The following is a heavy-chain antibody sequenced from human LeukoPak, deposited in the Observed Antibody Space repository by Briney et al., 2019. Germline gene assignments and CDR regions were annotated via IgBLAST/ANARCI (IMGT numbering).Heavy chain of an antibody. CDR3: ARFATGDFDY. J-gene: IGHJ4*02. V-gene: IGHV3-21*01. CDR1: GFTFSSYS. Sequence: PGGSLRLSCAASGFTFSSYSMNWVRQAPGKGLEWVSSTSSSCSYIYYADSLKGRFTISRDNAKNSLYLQMNSLRAEDTAVYYCARFATGDFDYWGQGTLVTVSS. D-gene: IGHD4-17*01. CDR2: TSSSCSYI.